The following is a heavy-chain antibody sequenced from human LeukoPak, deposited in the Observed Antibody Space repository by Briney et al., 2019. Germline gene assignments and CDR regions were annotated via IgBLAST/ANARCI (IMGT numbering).Heavy chain of an antibody. CDR1: GYIFTSYD. CDR2: MNPNSGNT. V-gene: IGHV1-8*01. CDR3: ARGGLVWFGELLDPWYFDY. D-gene: IGHD3-10*01. Sequence: ASVKVSCKASGYIFTSYDINWVRQATGQGLEWMGWMNPNSGNTGYAQKFQGRVTMTRNTSISTAYMELSSLRSEDTAVYYCARGGLVWFGELLDPWYFDYWGQGTLVTVSS. J-gene: IGHJ4*02.